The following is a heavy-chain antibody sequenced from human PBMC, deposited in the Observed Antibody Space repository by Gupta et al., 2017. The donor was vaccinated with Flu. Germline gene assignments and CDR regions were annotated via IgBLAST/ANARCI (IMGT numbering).Heavy chain of an antibody. D-gene: IGHD1-26*01. CDR3: AKDSVGASPNGADAFDI. CDR1: GFTFDDYA. CDR2: ISWNSGSI. V-gene: IGHV3-9*01. Sequence: EVQLVESGGGLVQPGRSLRLSCAASGFTFDDYAMHWVRQAPGKGLEWVSGISWNSGSIGYADSVKGRFTISRDNAKNSLYLQMNSLRAEDTALYYCAKDSVGASPNGADAFDIWGQGTMVTVSS. J-gene: IGHJ3*02.